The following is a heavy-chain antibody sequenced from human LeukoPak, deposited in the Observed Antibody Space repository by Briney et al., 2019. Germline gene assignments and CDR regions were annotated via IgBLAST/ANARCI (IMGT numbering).Heavy chain of an antibody. CDR2: INPNSGGT. CDR1: GYTFTGYY. J-gene: IGHJ4*02. Sequence: ASVNVSCKASGYTFTGYYMHWVRQAPGQGLEWMGWINPNSGGTNYAQKFQGRVTMTRDTSISTAYMEPSRLRSDDTAVYYCARAPTGYSSGWYDYWGQGTLVTVSS. D-gene: IGHD6-19*01. V-gene: IGHV1-2*02. CDR3: ARAPTGYSSGWYDY.